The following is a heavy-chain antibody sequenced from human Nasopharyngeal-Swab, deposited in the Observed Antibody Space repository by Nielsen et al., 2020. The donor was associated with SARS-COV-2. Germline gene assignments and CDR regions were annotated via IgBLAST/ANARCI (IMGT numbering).Heavy chain of an antibody. J-gene: IGHJ5*02. D-gene: IGHD6-13*01. Sequence: GGSLRLSCAAFGFTFDDYAMHWVRQAPGKGLEWVSGISWNSGSIGYADSVKGRFTISRDNAKNSLYLQMNSLRAEDTALYYCAKDTSSYISGWFDPWGQGTLVTVSS. CDR2: ISWNSGSI. CDR3: AKDTSSYISGWFDP. V-gene: IGHV3-9*01. CDR1: GFTFDDYA.